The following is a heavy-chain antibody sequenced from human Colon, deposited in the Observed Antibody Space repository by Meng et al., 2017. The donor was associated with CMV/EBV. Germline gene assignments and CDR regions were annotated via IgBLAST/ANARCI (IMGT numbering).Heavy chain of an antibody. V-gene: IGHV3-48*03. CDR1: GFSFSTYE. CDR2: IGSGGSNI. Sequence: GESLKISCVGSGFSFSTYEMNWVRQAPGKGLEWIAYIGSGGSNIYYADSVKGRFTISRDNAENSMYLQMNSLRAEDTAVYYCARDKVVVVPAPLFGMDVWGQGTTVTVSS. J-gene: IGHJ6*02. CDR3: ARDKVVVVPAPLFGMDV. D-gene: IGHD2-2*01.